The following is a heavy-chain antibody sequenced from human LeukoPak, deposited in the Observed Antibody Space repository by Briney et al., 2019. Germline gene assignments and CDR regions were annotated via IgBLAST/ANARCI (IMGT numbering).Heavy chain of an antibody. CDR2: ISSSGSTI. CDR1: GFTFSSYW. D-gene: IGHD2-2*01. Sequence: PGGSLRLSCAASGFTFSSYWMSWVRQAPGKGLEWVSYISSSGSTIYYADSVKGRFTISRDNAKNSLYLQMNSLRAEDTAVYYCARRVRGSDYFDYWGQGTLVTVSS. V-gene: IGHV3-48*04. J-gene: IGHJ4*02. CDR3: ARRVRGSDYFDY.